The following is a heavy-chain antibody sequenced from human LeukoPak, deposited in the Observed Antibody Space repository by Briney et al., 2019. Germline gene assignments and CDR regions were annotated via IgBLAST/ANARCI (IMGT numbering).Heavy chain of an antibody. CDR2: ISYDGSNK. CDR3: ASIPIFGVVIDY. V-gene: IGHV3-30-3*01. CDR1: GFTFSSSA. J-gene: IGHJ4*02. Sequence: GGSLRLSCAASGFTFSSSAMSWVRQAPGKGLEWVAVISYDGSNKYYADSVKGRFTISRDNSKNTLYLQMNSLRAEDTAVYYCASIPIFGVVIDYWGQGTLVTVSS. D-gene: IGHD3-3*01.